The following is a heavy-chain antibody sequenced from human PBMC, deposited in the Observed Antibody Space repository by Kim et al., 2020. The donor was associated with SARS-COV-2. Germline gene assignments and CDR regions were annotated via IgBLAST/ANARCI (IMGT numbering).Heavy chain of an antibody. J-gene: IGHJ6*02. CDR2: IIPIFGTA. CDR3: ARDPPTTVTYYYYYYGMDV. Sequence: SVKVSCKASGGTFSSYAISWVRQAPGQGLEWMGGIIPIFGTANYAQKFQGRVTITADESTSTAYMELSSLRSEDTAVYYCARDPPTTVTYYYYYYGMDVWGQGTTVTVSS. V-gene: IGHV1-69*13. D-gene: IGHD4-17*01. CDR1: GGTFSSYA.